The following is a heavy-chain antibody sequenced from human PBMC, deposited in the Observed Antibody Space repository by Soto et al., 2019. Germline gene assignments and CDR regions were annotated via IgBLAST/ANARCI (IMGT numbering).Heavy chain of an antibody. CDR3: ARDTYYDILTGPYGMDV. CDR2: IYYSGST. CDR1: GGSISSGGYY. D-gene: IGHD3-9*01. J-gene: IGHJ6*02. V-gene: IGHV4-31*03. Sequence: QVQLQESGPGLVKPSQTLSLTCTVSGGSISSGGYYWSWIRQHPGKGLEWIGYIYYSGSTYYNPSLKSRVTRAVDPSKNQFSLKLSSVTAADTAVYHCARDTYYDILTGPYGMDVWGQGTTVTVSS.